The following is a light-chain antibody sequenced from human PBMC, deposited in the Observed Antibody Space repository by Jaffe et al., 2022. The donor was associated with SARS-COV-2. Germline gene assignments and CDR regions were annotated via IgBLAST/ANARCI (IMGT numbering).Light chain of an antibody. CDR3: CSYAGSYV. CDR1: SSTVGAYNS. Sequence: QSALTQPRSVSGSPGQSVSISCTGTSSTVGAYNSVSWYQQHPGKAPKVIIYDVTKRPSGVPDRFSGSKSGNTASLTITGLQADDEADYYCCSYAGSYVFGTGTKVTVL. J-gene: IGLJ1*01. V-gene: IGLV2-11*01. CDR2: DVT.